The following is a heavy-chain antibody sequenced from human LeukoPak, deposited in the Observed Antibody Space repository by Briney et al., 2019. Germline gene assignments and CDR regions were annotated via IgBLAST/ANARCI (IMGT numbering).Heavy chain of an antibody. Sequence: GGSLRLSCIVSGFTFSTYDMHWVRQAPGKGLEWVANIKQDGSEKYYVDSVKDRFTISRDNAKNSLYLQMNSLRAEDTAVYYCARPATKYDFWSGYLDYWGQGTLVTVSS. CDR3: ARPATKYDFWSGYLDY. CDR2: IKQDGSEK. CDR1: GFTFSTYD. V-gene: IGHV3-7*01. D-gene: IGHD3-3*01. J-gene: IGHJ4*02.